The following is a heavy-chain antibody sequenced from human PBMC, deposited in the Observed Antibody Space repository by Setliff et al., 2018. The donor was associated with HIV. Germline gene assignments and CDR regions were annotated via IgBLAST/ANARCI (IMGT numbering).Heavy chain of an antibody. V-gene: IGHV1-18*01. D-gene: IGHD6-19*01. Sequence: ASVKVSCKASGYSFARYGLSWVRQAPGQGLEWMGWISGFNGNTMYAQSFQDRVAMTTETATSTAYMEMRSLRSDDTAVYFCARVPYRSAWFSGGHDAFDIWGQGTMVTISS. CDR1: GYSFARYG. CDR2: ISGFNGNT. J-gene: IGHJ3*02. CDR3: ARVPYRSAWFSGGHDAFDI.